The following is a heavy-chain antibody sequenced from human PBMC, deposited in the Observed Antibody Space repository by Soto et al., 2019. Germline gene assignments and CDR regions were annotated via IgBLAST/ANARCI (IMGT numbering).Heavy chain of an antibody. CDR1: GGSLSGYY. J-gene: IGHJ6*03. CDR3: ASYHYLDLWTGSRHYMDV. CDR2: INHSGTT. V-gene: IGHV4-34*01. D-gene: IGHD3-9*01. Sequence: QVHLEQWGAGLLNPSETLSLTCAVYGGSLSGYYWSWVRQSPGTGLEWIGEINHSGTTNYNPSLTIRVTISADTSKHQFSLRLSSVTAADSAVYYCASYHYLDLWTGSRHYMDVWGRGTTVTVS.